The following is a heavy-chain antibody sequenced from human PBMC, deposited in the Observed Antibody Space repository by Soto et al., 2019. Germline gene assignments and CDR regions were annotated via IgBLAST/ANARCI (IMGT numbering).Heavy chain of an antibody. D-gene: IGHD6-13*01. V-gene: IGHV1-2*04. J-gene: IGHJ6*02. Sequence: QVQLVQSGAEVKKPGASVKVSCKASGYTFTGYYMHWVRQAPGQGLEWMGWINPNSGGTNYAQKFQGWVTMTRDTSISTAYMELSRLRSDDTAVYYCARAGEGSSWFDYYYYYGMDVWGQGTTVTVSS. CDR2: INPNSGGT. CDR3: ARAGEGSSWFDYYYYYGMDV. CDR1: GYTFTGYY.